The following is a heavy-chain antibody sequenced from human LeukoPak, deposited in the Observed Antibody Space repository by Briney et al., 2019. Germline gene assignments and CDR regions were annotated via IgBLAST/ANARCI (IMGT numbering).Heavy chain of an antibody. V-gene: IGHV3-7*05. CDR3: AIYCSGGSCFRN. J-gene: IGHJ4*02. D-gene: IGHD2-15*01. Sequence: PGGSLRLSCAASGFTFSSYWMRWVRQTPGKGLEWVANINQDGSERYYVDSVKGRFTIYRDNDKKSLYLQMNSLRAEDTALYYCAIYCSGGSCFRNWGQGTLVTVSS. CDR2: INQDGSER. CDR1: GFTFSSYW.